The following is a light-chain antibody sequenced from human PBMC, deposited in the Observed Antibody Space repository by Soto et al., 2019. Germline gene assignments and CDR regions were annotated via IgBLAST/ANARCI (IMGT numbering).Light chain of an antibody. CDR2: GAS. CDR3: QQYYSWPLT. V-gene: IGKV3-15*01. J-gene: IGKJ4*01. CDR1: QSVGTS. Sequence: ETVITQSPATLSVSPGERATLSCRASQSVGTSLAWYQQKPGQAPRVLMYGASSRATGVPGRFSGSGSATEFTLTISSLQSEDFAVYYCQQYYSWPLTFGGGTKVEI.